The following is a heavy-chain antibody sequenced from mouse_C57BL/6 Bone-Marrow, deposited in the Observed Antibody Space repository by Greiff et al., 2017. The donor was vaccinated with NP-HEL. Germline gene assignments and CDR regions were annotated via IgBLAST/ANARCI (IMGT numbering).Heavy chain of an antibody. Sequence: QVQLQQSGAELAKPGASVKLSCKASGYTFTSYWMHWVKQRPGQGLEWIGYINPSSGYTKYNQKFKDKATSTADKSSSTAYMQLSSLTYEDSAVYYCANNYYGSSPYWYFDVWGTGTTVTVSS. V-gene: IGHV1-7*01. D-gene: IGHD1-1*01. J-gene: IGHJ1*03. CDR2: INPSSGYT. CDR1: GYTFTSYW. CDR3: ANNYYGSSPYWYFDV.